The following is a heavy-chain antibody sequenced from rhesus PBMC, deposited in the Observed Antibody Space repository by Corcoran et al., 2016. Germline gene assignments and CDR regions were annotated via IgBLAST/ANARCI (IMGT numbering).Heavy chain of an antibody. Sequence: QVQLKGSGPGVVKPAETRSLTCAVSCGSISDTYRCPGIRQPPGKGLEWIGYIYGGSRSTNYNPSLKSRVTISKDTSKNQFSVKLSSVTAADTAVYYCARVGGFDYWGQGVLVTVSS. J-gene: IGHJ4*01. CDR2: IYGGSRST. V-gene: IGHV4S10*01. CDR3: ARVGGFDY. D-gene: IGHD2-21*01. CDR1: CGSISDTYR.